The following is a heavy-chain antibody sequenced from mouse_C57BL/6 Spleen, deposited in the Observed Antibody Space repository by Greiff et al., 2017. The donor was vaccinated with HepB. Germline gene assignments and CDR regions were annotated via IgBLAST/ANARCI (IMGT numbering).Heavy chain of an antibody. V-gene: IGHV14-4*01. Sequence: VQLKQSGAELVRPGASVKLSCTASGFNIKDDYMHWVKQRPEQGLEWIGWIDPENGDTEYASKFQGKATITADTSSNTAYLQLSSLTSEDTAVYYCTPHYYGSSHYFDYWGQGTTLTVSS. J-gene: IGHJ2*01. D-gene: IGHD1-1*01. CDR1: GFNIKDDY. CDR2: IDPENGDT. CDR3: TPHYYGSSHYFDY.